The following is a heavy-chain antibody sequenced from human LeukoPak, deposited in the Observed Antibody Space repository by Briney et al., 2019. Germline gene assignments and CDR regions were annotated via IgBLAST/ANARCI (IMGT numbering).Heavy chain of an antibody. V-gene: IGHV3-23*01. CDR2: ISGSAGGGST. J-gene: IGHJ4*02. CDR3: AKDVATVTPTASDY. D-gene: IGHD4-17*01. CDR1: GFTFSNYA. Sequence: GGSLRLSCAASGFTFSNYAINWVRQAPGKGLEWVSSISGSAGGGSTYYADSVKGRFTISRDNSKNTLYLQMNSLRAEDTAVYYCAKDVATVTPTASDYWGQGTLVTVSS.